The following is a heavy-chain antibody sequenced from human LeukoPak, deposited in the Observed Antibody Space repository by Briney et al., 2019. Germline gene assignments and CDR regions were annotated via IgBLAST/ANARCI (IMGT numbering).Heavy chain of an antibody. Sequence: PSETLSLTCSVSGGSISNYYWNWIRQPAGKGVEWIGRIYASGSTNYNPSLKSRVTISMDKSKNHFSLNLKSVTAADTGFYYCARDFYGDDGHHPFDYWGQGIQVTVSS. D-gene: IGHD2/OR15-2a*01. V-gene: IGHV4-4*07. CDR1: GGSISNYY. J-gene: IGHJ4*02. CDR3: ARDFYGDDGHHPFDY. CDR2: IYASGST.